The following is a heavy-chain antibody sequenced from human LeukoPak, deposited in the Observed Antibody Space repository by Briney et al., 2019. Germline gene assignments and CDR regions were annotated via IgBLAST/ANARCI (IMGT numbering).Heavy chain of an antibody. CDR1: GFTFSSYS. CDR2: ISSSSSYI. V-gene: IGHV3-21*01. CDR3: ASGLGDSSSIY. D-gene: IGHD3/OR15-3a*01. J-gene: IGHJ4*02. Sequence: GGSLRLSCAASGFTFSSYSMNWVRRAPGKGLEWVSSISSSSSYIYYADSVKGRFTISRDNAKNSLYLQMNSLRAEDTAVYYCASGLGDSSSIYWGQGTLVTVSS.